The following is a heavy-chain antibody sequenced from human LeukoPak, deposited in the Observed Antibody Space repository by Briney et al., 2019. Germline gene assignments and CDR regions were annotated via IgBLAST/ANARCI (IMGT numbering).Heavy chain of an antibody. V-gene: IGHV4-34*01. CDR3: ARGSPGDYYGSGNFDY. Sequence: SETLSLTCAVYCGSFSGYYWSWIRQPPGKGLEWIGEINHSGSTNYNPSLKSRVAISVDTSKNQFSPKLSSVTAADTAVYYCARGSPGDYYGSGNFDYWGQGTLVTVSS. J-gene: IGHJ4*02. D-gene: IGHD3-10*01. CDR2: INHSGST. CDR1: CGSFSGYY.